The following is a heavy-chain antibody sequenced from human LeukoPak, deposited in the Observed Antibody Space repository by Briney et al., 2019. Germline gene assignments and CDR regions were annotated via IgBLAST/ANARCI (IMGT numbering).Heavy chain of an antibody. V-gene: IGHV4-34*01. CDR2: INHSGST. Sequence: NASETLSLTCAVYGGSFSGYYWSWIRQPPGKGLECIGEINHSGSTNYNPSLKSRVTISVDTSKNQFSLKLSSVTAADTAVYYCARGRLWFGELLQALDVWGQGTTVTVSS. D-gene: IGHD3-10*01. CDR3: ARGRLWFGELLQALDV. J-gene: IGHJ6*02. CDR1: GGSFSGYY.